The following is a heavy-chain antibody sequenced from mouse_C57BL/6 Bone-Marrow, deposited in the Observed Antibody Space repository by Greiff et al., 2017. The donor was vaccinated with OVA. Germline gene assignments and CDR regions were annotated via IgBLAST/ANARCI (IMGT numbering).Heavy chain of an antibody. CDR1: GYTFTSYW. CDR3: ARWGDARDY. J-gene: IGHJ4*01. V-gene: IGHV1-69*01. Sequence: VQLHQPGAELVMPGASVKLSCKASGYTFTSYWMHWVKQRPGKGLEWLGAIDPSDSYTTYNHKFKGKSTLTVDKSSITAYKQLSRLTSEDSAVDYCARWGDARDYWGQGTSDTVSS. CDR2: IDPSDSYT.